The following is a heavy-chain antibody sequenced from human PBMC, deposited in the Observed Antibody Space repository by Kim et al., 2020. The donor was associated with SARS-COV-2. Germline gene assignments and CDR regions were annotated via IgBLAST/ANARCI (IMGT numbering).Heavy chain of an antibody. Sequence: TNYADAVKGRFTISRDNSKNTLFLQMSSLTVDDTVVYYCATTIKVDRRHWGQGSLVTVSS. D-gene: IGHD1-20*01. J-gene: IGHJ4*02. CDR3: ATTIKVDRRH. V-gene: IGHV3-23*01. CDR2: T.